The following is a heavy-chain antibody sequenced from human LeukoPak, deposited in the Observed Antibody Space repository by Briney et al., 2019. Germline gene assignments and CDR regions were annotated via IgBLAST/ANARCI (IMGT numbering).Heavy chain of an antibody. CDR2: IGTAGDT. Sequence: GGSLRLSCAASGFTFSSYDMHWVRQATGKGLEWVSAIGTAGDTYYPGSVKGRFTISRENAKNSLYLQMNSLRAGDTAVYYCGGGGITFGGVIVLGMDVWGQGTTVTVSS. D-gene: IGHD3-16*02. J-gene: IGHJ6*02. CDR3: GGGGITFGGVIVLGMDV. V-gene: IGHV3-13*01. CDR1: GFTFSSYD.